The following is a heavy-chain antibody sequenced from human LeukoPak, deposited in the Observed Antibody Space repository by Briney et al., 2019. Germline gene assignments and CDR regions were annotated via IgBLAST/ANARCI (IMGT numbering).Heavy chain of an antibody. Sequence: RASETLSLTCAVYGGSFSGYYWSWIRQPPGKGPEWIGEINHSGSTNYNPSLKSRVTISVDTSKNQFSLKLSSVTAADTAVYYCARGLGREVDYDILTGYKSPSEFDYWGQGTLVTVSS. CDR1: GGSFSGYY. CDR3: ARGLGREVDYDILTGYKSPSEFDY. J-gene: IGHJ4*02. CDR2: INHSGST. V-gene: IGHV4-34*01. D-gene: IGHD3-9*01.